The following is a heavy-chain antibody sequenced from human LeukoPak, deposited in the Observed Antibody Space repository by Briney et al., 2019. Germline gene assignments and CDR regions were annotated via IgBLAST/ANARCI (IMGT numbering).Heavy chain of an antibody. D-gene: IGHD1-26*01. CDR1: GYTFTVYY. CDR3: ARISVGATDY. Sequence: ASVTVSCKASGYTFTVYYMHWVRQAPGQGLEWMGWINPNSGGTNYAQKFQGRVTMTRDASISTAYMELSRLRSDDTAVYYCARISVGATDYWGQGTLVTVSS. V-gene: IGHV1-2*02. J-gene: IGHJ4*02. CDR2: INPNSGGT.